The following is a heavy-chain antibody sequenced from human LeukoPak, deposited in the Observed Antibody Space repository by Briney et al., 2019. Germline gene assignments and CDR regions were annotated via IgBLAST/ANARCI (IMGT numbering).Heavy chain of an antibody. J-gene: IGHJ4*02. CDR2: ISYDESNK. Sequence: PGRSLRLSCAASGFTFSSYAMHWVRQAPGKGLEWVAVISYDESNKYYAGSVKGRFTISRDNSKNTLYLQMNSLRAEDTAVYYCAGYCSGGSCLTDYWGQGTLVTVSS. CDR3: AGYCSGGSCLTDY. V-gene: IGHV3-30*04. D-gene: IGHD2-15*01. CDR1: GFTFSSYA.